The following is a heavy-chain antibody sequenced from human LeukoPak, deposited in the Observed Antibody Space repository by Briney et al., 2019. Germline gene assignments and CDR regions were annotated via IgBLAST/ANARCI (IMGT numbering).Heavy chain of an antibody. Sequence: SETLSLTCAVYGGSFSGYYWSWIRQPPGKGLEWIGEINHSGSTNYNPSLKSRVTISVDTSKNQFSLKLSSVTAADTAVYYCARGRSGSSWYRNRLYAYFQHWGQGTLVTVSS. V-gene: IGHV4-34*01. CDR2: INHSGST. D-gene: IGHD6-13*01. CDR1: GGSFSGYY. CDR3: ARGRSGSSWYRNRLYAYFQH. J-gene: IGHJ1*01.